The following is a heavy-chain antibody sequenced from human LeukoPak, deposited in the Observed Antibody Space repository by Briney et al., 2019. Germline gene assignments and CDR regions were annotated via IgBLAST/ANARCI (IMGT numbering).Heavy chain of an antibody. D-gene: IGHD3-10*01. J-gene: IGHJ4*02. Sequence: SETLSLTCAVSGGSISSGGFSWSWIRQPPGKGLEWIGYIYHSGSTYYNPPLKSRVTISVDRSKNQFSLKLSSVTAADTAVYYCARVSLVRGAPDYYFDYWGQGTLVTVSS. CDR2: IYHSGST. CDR3: ARVSLVRGAPDYYFDY. V-gene: IGHV4-30-2*01. CDR1: GGSISSGGFS.